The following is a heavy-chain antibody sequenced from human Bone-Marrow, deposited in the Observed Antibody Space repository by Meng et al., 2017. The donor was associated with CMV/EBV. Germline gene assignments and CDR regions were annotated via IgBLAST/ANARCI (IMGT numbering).Heavy chain of an antibody. CDR3: ARDHSMVNYYYYGMDV. Sequence: SVKVSCKASGGTFSSYAISWVRQAPGQGLEWMGGIIPILGIANYAQKFQGRVTITADKSTSTAYMELSSLRSEDTAVYYCARDHSMVNYYYYGMDVWGQGTTVTGYS. D-gene: IGHD3-10*01. CDR2: IIPILGIA. CDR1: GGTFSSYA. J-gene: IGHJ6*02. V-gene: IGHV1-69*10.